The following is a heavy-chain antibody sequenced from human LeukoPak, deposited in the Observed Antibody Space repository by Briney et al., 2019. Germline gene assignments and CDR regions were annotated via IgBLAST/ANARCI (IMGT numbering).Heavy chain of an antibody. CDR3: ARRGGYDSFDYYYYYMDV. D-gene: IGHD5-12*01. J-gene: IGHJ6*03. V-gene: IGHV5-51*01. CDR1: GYSLTSYW. Sequence: GDSLKISCKGSGYSLTSYWIGWVRQMPGKGLDWMGIIYPGDSDTRYSPSFQGQVTISADKSISTAYLQWSSLQASDTAMYYCARRGGYDSFDYYYYYMDVWGKRTTVSVSS. CDR2: IYPGDSDT.